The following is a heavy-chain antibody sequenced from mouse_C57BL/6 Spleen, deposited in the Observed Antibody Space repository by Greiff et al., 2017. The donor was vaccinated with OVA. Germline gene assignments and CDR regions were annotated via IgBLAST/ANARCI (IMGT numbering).Heavy chain of an antibody. J-gene: IGHJ3*01. CDR1: GYAFSSSW. V-gene: IGHV1-82*01. D-gene: IGHD2-1*01. CDR2: IYPGDGDT. Sequence: VQLQQSGPELVKPGASVKISCKASGYAFSSSWMNWVKQRPGQGLEWIGRIYPGDGDTNYNGKFKGKATLTADKSSSTAYMQLSSLTSEDSAVYFCARDRGNSAWFAYWGQGTLVTVSA. CDR3: ARDRGNSAWFAY.